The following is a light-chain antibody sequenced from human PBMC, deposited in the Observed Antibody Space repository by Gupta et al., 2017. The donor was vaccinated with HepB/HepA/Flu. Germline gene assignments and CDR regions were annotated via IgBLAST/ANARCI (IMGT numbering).Light chain of an antibody. V-gene: IGKV3-20*01. CDR3: QQYGSSPLT. CDR1: QSVSSSY. CDR2: GAS. J-gene: IGKJ4*01. Sequence: EIVLTQSPGTLSLSPGERVTLPCRASQSVSSSYLAWYQQKPGQAPRLLIYGASSRATGIPDRFSGSGSGTDFTITIIRLEPEDFAVYYCQQYGSSPLTFGGGTKVEIK.